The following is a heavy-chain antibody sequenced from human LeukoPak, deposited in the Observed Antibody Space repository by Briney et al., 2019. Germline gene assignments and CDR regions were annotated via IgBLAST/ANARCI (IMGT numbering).Heavy chain of an antibody. D-gene: IGHD6-13*01. V-gene: IGHV3-53*01. CDR1: GFTVSSNY. Sequence: GGSLRLSCAASGFTVSSNYMSWIRQAPGKGLEWVSVMYSGGDTYYADSVKGRFTISRDNSKNTLYLQMNSLRAEDTAVYYCTRLGAAAGKVIDYWGQGTLVTVSS. J-gene: IGHJ4*02. CDR3: TRLGAAAGKVIDY. CDR2: MYSGGDT.